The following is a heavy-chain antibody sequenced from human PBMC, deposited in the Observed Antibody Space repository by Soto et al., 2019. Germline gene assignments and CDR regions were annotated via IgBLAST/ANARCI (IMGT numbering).Heavy chain of an antibody. CDR2: NYWDDDR. J-gene: IGHJ3*01. D-gene: IGHD2-8*02. CDR1: GFSLTTTGAG. Sequence: QITLKESGPTLVKPTQTLTLTCTFSGFSLTTTGAGVGWIRQPPGKALEWLALNYWDDDRRYSPSLKSRLTITTDTSKTQVVLTMTNMDPVDTATYFCAHSAWYAFGFWGPGTLVTVSS. V-gene: IGHV2-5*02. CDR3: AHSAWYAFGF.